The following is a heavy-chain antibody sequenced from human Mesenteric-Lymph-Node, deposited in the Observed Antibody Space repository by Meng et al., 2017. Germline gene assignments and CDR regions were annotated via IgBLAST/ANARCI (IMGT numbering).Heavy chain of an antibody. CDR3: ARGDGYIFNY. CDR1: GFTVSSYY. D-gene: IGHD5-24*01. Sequence: EWQLLDAVGGLVKPGGSSRLAVAASGFTVSSYYMSWVRQAPGKGLEWVALINSGGTTYYAASVRGRFTVSRDDSKNTFLLQMNSLRPEDTAVYFCARGDGYIFNYWGQGTLVTVSS. V-gene: IGHV3-66*02. J-gene: IGHJ4*02. CDR2: INSGGTT.